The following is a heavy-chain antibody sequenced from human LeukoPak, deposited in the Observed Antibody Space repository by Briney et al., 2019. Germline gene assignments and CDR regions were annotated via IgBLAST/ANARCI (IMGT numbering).Heavy chain of an antibody. D-gene: IGHD3-16*01. V-gene: IGHV3-21*01. CDR3: ARSFDNYYYYHMDV. CDR1: GFTFSSYS. Sequence: GRSLRLSCVASGFTFSSYSMNWVRQAPGKGLEWVSSISSSSSYIYYADSVKGRFTSSRDNAKNSLYLQMNSLRAEDTAVYYCARSFDNYYYYHMDVWGKGTTVTVSS. CDR2: ISSSSSYI. J-gene: IGHJ6*04.